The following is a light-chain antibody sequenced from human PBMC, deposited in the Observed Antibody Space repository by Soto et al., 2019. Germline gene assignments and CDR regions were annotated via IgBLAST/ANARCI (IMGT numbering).Light chain of an antibody. V-gene: IGKV3-15*01. CDR1: QTVRSD. J-gene: IGKJ2*01. CDR2: GES. CDR3: QQYNNWPRT. Sequence: EIVMTQSPATLSVSPGERAILSCRASQTVRSDLAWYQQKPGQAPRLLIYGESTRATGIPARFSGSGSGTEFTLTISSLQSEDFAVYFCQQYNNWPRTFGQGTKLEIK.